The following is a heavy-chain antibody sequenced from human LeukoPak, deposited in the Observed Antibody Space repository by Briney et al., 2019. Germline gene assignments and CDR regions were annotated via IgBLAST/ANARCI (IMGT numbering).Heavy chain of an antibody. J-gene: IGHJ4*02. CDR3: ARDAGGYNSDY. CDR2: IKQDGSEK. CDR1: GCTFSNYW. D-gene: IGHD5-24*01. V-gene: IGHV3-7*05. Sequence: TGGSLRLSCAASGCTFSNYWMSWVRQAPGKGLEWLANIKQDGSEKYYVDSVKGRFTISSDNAKNSLYLQMNSLRDEDTAMYYCARDAGGYNSDYWGQGTLVTVSS.